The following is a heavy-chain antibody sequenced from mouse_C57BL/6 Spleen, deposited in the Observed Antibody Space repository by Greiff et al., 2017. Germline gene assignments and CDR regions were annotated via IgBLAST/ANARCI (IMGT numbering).Heavy chain of an antibody. Sequence: EVQLQQSGPELVKPGASVKISCKASGYTFTDYYMNWVKQSHGKSLEWIGDINPNNGGTSYNQKFKGKATFTVDKSSSTAYMEIRSLTSEDSAVSYCARSFDYWGQGTTLTVAS. V-gene: IGHV1-26*01. CDR1: GYTFTDYY. CDR3: ARSFDY. CDR2: INPNNGGT. J-gene: IGHJ2*01.